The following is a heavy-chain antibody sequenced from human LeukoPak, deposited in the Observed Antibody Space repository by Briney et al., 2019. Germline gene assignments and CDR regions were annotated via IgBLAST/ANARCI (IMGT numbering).Heavy chain of an antibody. V-gene: IGHV1-69*05. CDR2: IIPIFRTP. Sequence: SVKVSCKASGGTFSSYGISWVRQALGQGLEWMGGIIPIFRTPNYAQKFQGRVTITTDESTSTAYMELNSLRSEDTAMYYCARAAMNLTGDRVYFDYWGQGTLVTVSS. CDR1: GGTFSSYG. D-gene: IGHD7-27*01. J-gene: IGHJ4*02. CDR3: ARAAMNLTGDRVYFDY.